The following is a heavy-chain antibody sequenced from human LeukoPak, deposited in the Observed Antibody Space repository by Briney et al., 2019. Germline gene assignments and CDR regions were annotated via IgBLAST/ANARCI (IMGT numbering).Heavy chain of an antibody. V-gene: IGHV4-39*01. J-gene: IGHJ4*02. Sequence: SETLSLTCTVSGGSISSSNYYWGWIRQPPGKGLEWIGSIYYSGSTYYNPSLKSRVTISADTSKNQFSLKLSSVTAADTAVYYXXXXXXXLRRLTVTTSKGFDCWGQGTLVTVSS. D-gene: IGHD4-17*01. CDR3: XXXXXXLRRLTVTTSKGFDC. CDR2: IYYSGST. CDR1: GGSISSSNYY.